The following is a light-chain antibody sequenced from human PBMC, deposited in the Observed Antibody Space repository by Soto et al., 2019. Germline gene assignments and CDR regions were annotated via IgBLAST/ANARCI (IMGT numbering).Light chain of an antibody. V-gene: IGKV1-5*01. Sequence: DIQMTQSPSTLSASVGDRVTITCRASQSISSWLAWYQQKLGRAPRLLIYDASSLESGVPSRFSGSGYGTEFTLTISSLQHDDFATYYCQQYNTYSSLTFGGGTKVEIK. CDR3: QQYNTYSSLT. J-gene: IGKJ4*01. CDR1: QSISSW. CDR2: DAS.